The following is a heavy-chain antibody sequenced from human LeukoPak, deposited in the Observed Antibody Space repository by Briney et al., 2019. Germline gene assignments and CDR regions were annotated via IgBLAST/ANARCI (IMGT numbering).Heavy chain of an antibody. Sequence: GGSLRLSCAASGFTFSSYEMNWVRQAPGKGLEWVSYISKSGSTTYYADSVKSRFTISRDNAKNSLYLQMNSLRAEDTAVYYCARDEYLYSGRDVWGQGTTVTVSS. J-gene: IGHJ6*02. V-gene: IGHV3-48*03. D-gene: IGHD2-2*02. CDR3: ARDEYLYSGRDV. CDR2: ISKSGSTT. CDR1: GFTFSSYE.